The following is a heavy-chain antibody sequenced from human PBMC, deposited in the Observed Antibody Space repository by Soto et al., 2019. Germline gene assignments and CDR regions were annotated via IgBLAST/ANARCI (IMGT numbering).Heavy chain of an antibody. CDR2: INYSGST. V-gene: IGHV4-39*01. J-gene: IGHJ6*03. Sequence: SETLSLTCTASGGSISSSTSYWGRIRQPPGKGLEWIGSINYSGSTYYSPSLKSRVTISADTSKNQFSLKLSSVTAADTAVYYCARPVNYYYYYMDVWGKGTMVTISS. CDR3: ARPVNYYYYYMDV. CDR1: GGSISSSTSY.